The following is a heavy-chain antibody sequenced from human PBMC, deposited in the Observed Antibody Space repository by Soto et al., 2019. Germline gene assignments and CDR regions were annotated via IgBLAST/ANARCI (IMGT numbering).Heavy chain of an antibody. CDR2: INHSGST. Sequence: QVQLQQWGAGLLKPSETLSLTCAVYGGSFSGYYWSWIRQPPGKGLEWIGEINHSGSTNYNPSLKSRVTISVDTSKNQFSLKLSSVTAADTAVYYCASGKGVQAAIAWFDPWGQGTLFTVSS. CDR1: GGSFSGYY. V-gene: IGHV4-34*01. J-gene: IGHJ5*02. D-gene: IGHD2-2*01. CDR3: ASGKGVQAAIAWFDP.